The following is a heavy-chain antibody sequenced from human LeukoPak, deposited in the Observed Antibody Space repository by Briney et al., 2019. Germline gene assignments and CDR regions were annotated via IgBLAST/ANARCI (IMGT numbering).Heavy chain of an antibody. CDR2: ISSSSYI. J-gene: IGHJ4*02. V-gene: IGHV3-21*01. D-gene: IGHD2-15*01. CDR1: GFTFSSYS. CDR3: ARDEVVVAANYFDY. Sequence: GGSLRLSYAASGFTFSSYSMNWVGQAPGRGRWWVSSISSSSYIYYADSVKGRFTISRDNAKNSLYLQMNSLRAEDTAVYYCARDEVVVAANYFDYWGQGTLVTVSS.